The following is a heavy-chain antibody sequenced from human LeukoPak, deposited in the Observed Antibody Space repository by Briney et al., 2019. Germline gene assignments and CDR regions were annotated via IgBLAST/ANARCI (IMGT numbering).Heavy chain of an antibody. V-gene: IGHV3-53*01. CDR2: PYTGGDT. D-gene: IGHD3-10*01. J-gene: IGHJ4*02. CDR1: GFTFSTYA. CDR3: ARGPGSRGIFDY. Sequence: GGSLRLSCAASGFTFSTYAMSWVRQAPGKGLECVSFPYTGGDTYYADSVKGRFTISRDNSKNTLYLQMNGLRAEDTAVYYCARGPGSRGIFDYWGQGTLVTVSS.